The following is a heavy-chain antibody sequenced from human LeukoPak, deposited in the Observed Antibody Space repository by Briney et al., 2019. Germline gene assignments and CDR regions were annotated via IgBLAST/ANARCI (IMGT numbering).Heavy chain of an antibody. CDR2: ISYDGTNK. CDR1: GFSFSTCP. Sequence: GRSLRLSCAASGFSFSTCPMHWVRQAPGKGLEWVTIISYDGTNKFYADSVKGRFTISRDNSKNTLYLQMNSLTTEDTAVYYCARDPSQGDFWGQGTLVTVSS. J-gene: IGHJ4*02. V-gene: IGHV3-30-3*01. CDR3: ARDPSQGDF.